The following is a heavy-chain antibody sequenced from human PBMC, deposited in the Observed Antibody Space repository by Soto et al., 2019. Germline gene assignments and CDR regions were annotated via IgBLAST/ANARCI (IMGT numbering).Heavy chain of an antibody. D-gene: IGHD3-22*01. CDR3: ARPREYYDSSGYSLYFDY. CDR2: INHSGST. J-gene: IGHJ4*02. CDR1: GLSFSGYY. V-gene: IGHV4-34*01. Sequence: SETLSLTCTVYGLSFSGYYWSWIRQPPGKGLEWIGEINHSGSTNYNPSLKSRVTISVDTSKNQFSLKLSSVTAADTAVYYCARPREYYDSSGYSLYFDYWGQGTLVTVSS.